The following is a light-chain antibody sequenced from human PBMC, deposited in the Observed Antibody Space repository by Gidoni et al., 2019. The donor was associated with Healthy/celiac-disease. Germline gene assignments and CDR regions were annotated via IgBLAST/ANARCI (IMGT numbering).Light chain of an antibody. V-gene: IGLV3-19*01. CDR3: NSRDSSGNVV. CDR2: GKN. J-gene: IGLJ2*01. Sequence: SSALTQAPAVSVALGQTVRITCQGDSLRSYYPSWYQQKPGQAPVLVIYGKNNRPSGIPDRFSGSSSGNTAYLTSTGAQAEDEADYYCNSRDSSGNVVFGGGTKLTVL. CDR1: SLRSYY.